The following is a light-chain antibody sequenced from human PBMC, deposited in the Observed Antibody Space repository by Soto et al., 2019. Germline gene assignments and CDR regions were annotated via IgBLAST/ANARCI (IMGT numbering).Light chain of an antibody. CDR3: QQYNDWPQT. CDR1: QSVSSN. V-gene: IGKV3-15*01. Sequence: EIVMTQSPGTLSLSPGERATLSCRASQSVSSNLAWYQQIPGQAPRFLIYGASTRATGVPARFSGSGSGTEFTLAIGSLQSEDFAVYYCQQYNDWPQTFGLGTKVDIK. J-gene: IGKJ1*01. CDR2: GAS.